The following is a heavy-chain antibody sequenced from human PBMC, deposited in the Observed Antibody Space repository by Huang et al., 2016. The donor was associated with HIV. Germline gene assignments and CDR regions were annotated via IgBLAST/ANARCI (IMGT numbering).Heavy chain of an antibody. V-gene: IGHV1-18*01. D-gene: IGHD4-4*01. CDR2: STPFNGET. CDR1: GYSFIGTA. CDR3: STDSSQSLGLEY. J-gene: IGHJ4*02. Sequence: QGQMVQSGPEVKKPGASVKVACKASGYSFIGTAIRWVGQAPGQGLEWVGWSTPFNGETHYVQKLKGRGTLTAETSARTAYLDLRSRKSDDTAFYFCSTDSSQSLGLEYWGQGTLVTVSS.